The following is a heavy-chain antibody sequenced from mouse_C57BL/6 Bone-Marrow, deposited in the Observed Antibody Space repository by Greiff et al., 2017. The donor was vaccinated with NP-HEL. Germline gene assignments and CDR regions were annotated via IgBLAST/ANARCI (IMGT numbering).Heavy chain of an antibody. J-gene: IGHJ1*03. CDR1: GYTFTDYE. D-gene: IGHD2-3*01. CDR2: IDPETGGT. Sequence: QVQLQQSGAELVRPGASVTLSCKASGYTFTDYEMHWVKQTPVHGLEWIGAIDPETGGTAYNQKFKGKAILTADKSSSTAYMELRSLTSEDSAVYYCTLMGFYDGYFYWYFDVWGTGTTVTVSS. CDR3: TLMGFYDGYFYWYFDV. V-gene: IGHV1-15*01.